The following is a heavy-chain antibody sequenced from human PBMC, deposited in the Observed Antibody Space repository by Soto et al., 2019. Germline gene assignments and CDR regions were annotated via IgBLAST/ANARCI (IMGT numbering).Heavy chain of an antibody. CDR2: LDGAGGST. CDR1: GFTFSDYA. J-gene: IGHJ6*02. Sequence: GGSLRLSCLASGFTFSDYAMTWVRHVPGRGLEWVASLDGAGGSTYYADSVRGRFTISRDNSQNTLFLQMKRLTVDDTAIYYCTAPRDEYGSGVSWFTYGMDIWGQGTTVTSP. V-gene: IGHV3-23*01. D-gene: IGHD3-10*01. CDR3: TAPRDEYGSGVSWFTYGMDI.